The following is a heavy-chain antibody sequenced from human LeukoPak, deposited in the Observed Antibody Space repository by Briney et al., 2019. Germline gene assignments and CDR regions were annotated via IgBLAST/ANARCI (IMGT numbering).Heavy chain of an antibody. CDR3: ARVLTSDTAPDY. D-gene: IGHD5-18*01. Sequence: EASVKVSCKASGYTFTGYYMHWVRQAPGQGLEWMGWINPNSGDTYYAQRFQGRVTMTRDTSISTAYMELSRLRSDDTAVYYCARVLTSDTAPDYWGQGTLVTVSS. CDR2: INPNSGDT. CDR1: GYTFTGYY. J-gene: IGHJ4*02. V-gene: IGHV1-2*02.